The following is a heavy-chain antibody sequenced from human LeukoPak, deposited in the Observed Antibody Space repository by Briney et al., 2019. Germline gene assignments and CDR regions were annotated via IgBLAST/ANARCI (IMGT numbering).Heavy chain of an antibody. J-gene: IGHJ6*02. CDR3: AGGIVATTFYYYYYYGMDV. CDR2: IYYSGST. D-gene: IGHD5-12*01. Sequence: SETLSLTCTVSGGSISSYYWSWIRQPPGKGLEWIGYIYYSGSTNYNPSLKSRVTISVDTSKNQFSLKLSSVTAADTAAYYCAGGIVATTFYYYYYYGMDVWGQGTTVTVSS. CDR1: GGSISSYY. V-gene: IGHV4-59*08.